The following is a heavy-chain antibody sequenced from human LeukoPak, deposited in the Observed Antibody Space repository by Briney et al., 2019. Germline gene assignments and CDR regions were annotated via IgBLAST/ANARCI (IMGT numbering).Heavy chain of an antibody. J-gene: IGHJ2*01. V-gene: IGHV4-34*01. CDR1: GGSFSGYY. CDR3: AKRPKPSRIAVPWYFDL. CDR2: INHSGST. Sequence: SETLSLTCAVYGGSFSGYYWSWIRQPPGKGLEWIGEINHSGSTNYNPSLKSRVTISVDTSKNQFSLKLSSVTAADTAVYYCAKRPKPSRIAVPWYFDLWGRGTLVTVSS. D-gene: IGHD6-19*01.